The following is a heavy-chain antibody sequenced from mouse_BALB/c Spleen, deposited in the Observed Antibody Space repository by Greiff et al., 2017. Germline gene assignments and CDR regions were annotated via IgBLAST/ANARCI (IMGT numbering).Heavy chain of an antibody. CDR1: GFNIKDTY. CDR2: IDPANGNT. CDR3: AREGLLRPLYYYAMDY. Sequence: EVQLQQSGAELVKPGASVKLSCTASGFNIKDTYMHWVKQRPEQGLEWIGRIDPANGNTKYDPKFQGKATITADTSSSTAYMQLSSLTSEDSAVYYCAREGLLRPLYYYAMDYWGQGTSVTVSS. J-gene: IGHJ4*01. V-gene: IGHV14-3*02. D-gene: IGHD1-2*01.